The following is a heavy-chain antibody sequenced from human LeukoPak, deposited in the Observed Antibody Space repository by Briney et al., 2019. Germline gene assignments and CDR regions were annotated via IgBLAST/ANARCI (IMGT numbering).Heavy chain of an antibody. CDR2: INPNSGGT. Sequence: ASVKVSCKASGYTFTGYYMHWVRQAPGQGLEWMGWINPNSGGTNYAQKFQGRVTMTRDTSISTAYMELSRLRSDDTAVYYCARALKGYCSGGRCYSFVYWGQGTLVTVSS. CDR3: ARALKGYCSGGRCYSFVY. CDR1: GYTFTGYY. V-gene: IGHV1-2*02. D-gene: IGHD2-15*01. J-gene: IGHJ4*02.